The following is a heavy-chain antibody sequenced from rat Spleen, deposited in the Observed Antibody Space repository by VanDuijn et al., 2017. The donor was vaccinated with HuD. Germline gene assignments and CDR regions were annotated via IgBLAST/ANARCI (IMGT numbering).Heavy chain of an antibody. Sequence: EVQLVESGGGLVQPGRSLKLSCVASGFTFNNYWMTWIRQAPGKGLEWVASITNTGGSTYYPDSVKGRFTISRDNAKSTLYLQMNSLRSEDTATYYCTRQVPGYNRYVMDAWGQGASVTVSS. CDR3: TRQVPGYNRYVMDA. J-gene: IGHJ4*01. CDR2: ITNTGGST. D-gene: IGHD1-4*01. CDR1: GFTFNNYW. V-gene: IGHV5-31*01.